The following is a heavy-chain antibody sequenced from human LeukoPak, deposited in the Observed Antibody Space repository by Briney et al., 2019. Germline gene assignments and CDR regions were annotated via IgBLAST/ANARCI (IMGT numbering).Heavy chain of an antibody. CDR3: AKDMNGYCSSSSCGYYYMDV. CDR2: IRYDGSNK. Sequence: AGGSLRLSCAASGFTFSSYAMSWVRQAPGKGLEWVAFIRYDGSNKYYADSVKGRFTISRDNSKNTLYLQMNSLRTEDTAVYYCAKDMNGYCSSSSCGYYYMDVWGKGTTVTVSS. D-gene: IGHD2-2*01. V-gene: IGHV3-30*02. CDR1: GFTFSSYA. J-gene: IGHJ6*03.